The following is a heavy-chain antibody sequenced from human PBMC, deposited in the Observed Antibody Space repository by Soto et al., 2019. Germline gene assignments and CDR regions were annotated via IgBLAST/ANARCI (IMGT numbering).Heavy chain of an antibody. CDR3: ARGATAMVNL. CDR2: IIPIFGTA. V-gene: IGHV1-69*13. J-gene: IGHJ5*02. CDR1: GGPFTSYA. D-gene: IGHD5-18*01. Sequence: SLKVSCKASGGPFTSYALSWVRPAPGHGLAWMGGIIPIFGTANYAQKFQGRVTITADESTSTAYMELSSLRSEDTAVYYCARGATAMVNLWGQGTLVTVSS.